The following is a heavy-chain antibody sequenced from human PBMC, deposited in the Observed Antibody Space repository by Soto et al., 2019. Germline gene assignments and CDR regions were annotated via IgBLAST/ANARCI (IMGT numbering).Heavy chain of an antibody. D-gene: IGHD2-21*02. V-gene: IGHV1-46*01. Sequence: QVQLVQSGAEVKKPGASVKVSCKASGDTFTDYYIHWVRQAPGQGLEWMGTVNPSGGHTTYAQHFLGRMTMTRDTSTSTLYMELTSLTSEDTDVYDCARGGHVVVVTAALDYWGQGTLVTVSS. J-gene: IGHJ4*02. CDR3: ARGGHVVVVTAALDY. CDR1: GDTFTDYY. CDR2: VNPSGGHT.